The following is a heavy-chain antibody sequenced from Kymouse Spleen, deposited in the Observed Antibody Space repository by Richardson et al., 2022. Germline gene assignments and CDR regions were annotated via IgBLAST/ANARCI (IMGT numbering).Heavy chain of an antibody. V-gene: IGHV4-39*01. Sequence: QLQLQESGPGLVKPSETLSLTCTVSGGSISSSSYYWGWIRQPPGKGLEWIGSIYYSGSTYYNPSLKSRVTISVDTSKNQFSLKLSSVTAADTAVYYCARHILTGYYGMDVWGQGTTVTVSS. J-gene: IGHJ6*02. CDR2: IYYSGST. D-gene: IGHD3-9*01. CDR1: GGSISSSSYY. CDR3: ARHILTGYYGMDV.